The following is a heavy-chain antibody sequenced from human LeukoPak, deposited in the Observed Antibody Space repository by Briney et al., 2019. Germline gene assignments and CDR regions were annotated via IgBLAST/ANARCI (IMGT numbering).Heavy chain of an antibody. CDR2: IKTDGTSI. V-gene: IGHV3-74*01. CDR3: ARGATGNDY. D-gene: IGHD3-10*01. Sequence: PGGSLRLSCVASGFTFSNYALSWVRQAPGKGLVWVSLIKTDGTSITYADSVKGRFTISRDNAKNTLYLQMNSLRAEDTAVYYCARGATGNDYWGQGTLVTVSS. CDR1: GFTFSNYA. J-gene: IGHJ4*02.